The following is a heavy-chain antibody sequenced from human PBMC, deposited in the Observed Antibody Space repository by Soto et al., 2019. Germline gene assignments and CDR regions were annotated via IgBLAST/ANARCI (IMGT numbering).Heavy chain of an antibody. CDR1: GFTFSSYA. Sequence: SGGSLRLSCAASGFTFSSYAMSWVRQAPGKGLEWVSAISGSGGSTYYADSVKGRFTISRDNSKNTLYLQMNSLRAEDTAVYYCAKLPVHSRLRVYYFDYWGQGTLVTVSS. D-gene: IGHD4-17*01. V-gene: IGHV3-23*01. CDR2: ISGSGGST. CDR3: AKLPVHSRLRVYYFDY. J-gene: IGHJ4*02.